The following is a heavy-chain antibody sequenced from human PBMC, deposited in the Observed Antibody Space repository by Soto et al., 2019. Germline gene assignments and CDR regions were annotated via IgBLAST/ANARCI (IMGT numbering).Heavy chain of an antibody. Sequence: VGSLRLSCATSGFILSDCAMNWVRQAPGKGLEWVSYISSSSSVIDYADSVKGRFTVSRDNARNSLYLQMNSLRAEDTAVYYCARDLSWGSNWYYYMDVWGKGTTVTVSS. CDR2: ISSSSSVI. CDR3: ARDLSWGSNWYYYMDV. CDR1: GFILSDCA. D-gene: IGHD7-27*01. V-gene: IGHV3-48*01. J-gene: IGHJ6*03.